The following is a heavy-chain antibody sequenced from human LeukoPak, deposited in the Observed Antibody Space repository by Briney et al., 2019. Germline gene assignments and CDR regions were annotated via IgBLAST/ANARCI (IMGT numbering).Heavy chain of an antibody. Sequence: SETLSLTCAVYGGSFSGYCWSWIRQPPGKGLEWIGEINHSGSTNYNPSLKSRVTISVDTSKNQFSLKLSSVTAADTAVYYCAARYYDFWSGYYTYFDYWGQGTLVTVSS. CDR1: GGSFSGYC. D-gene: IGHD3-3*01. J-gene: IGHJ4*02. CDR3: AARYYDFWSGYYTYFDY. V-gene: IGHV4-34*01. CDR2: INHSGST.